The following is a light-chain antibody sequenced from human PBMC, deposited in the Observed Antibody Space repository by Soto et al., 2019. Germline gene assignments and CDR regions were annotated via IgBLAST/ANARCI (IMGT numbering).Light chain of an antibody. CDR1: NIGSKS. V-gene: IGLV3-21*04. CDR3: QVWDSSSDHVV. J-gene: IGLJ2*01. CDR2: YDS. Sequence: SYELTQPPSVSVAPGKTARITCGGNNIGSKSVHWYQQKPGQAPVLVIYYDSDRPSGIPERFSGSNSGNTATLTISRVDAGDEADYCCQVWDSSSDHVVFGGGTQLTVL.